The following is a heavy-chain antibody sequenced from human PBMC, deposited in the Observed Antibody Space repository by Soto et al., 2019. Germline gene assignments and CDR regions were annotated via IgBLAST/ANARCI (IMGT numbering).Heavy chain of an antibody. CDR2: ISSNGGST. CDR3: ARDNQGYSSSWFPPYY. Sequence: EVQLVESGGGLVQPGGSLRLSCAASGFTFSSYAMHWVRQAPGKGLEYVSAISSNGGSTHYANSVKGRFTISRDNSKNTLYLQMGSLRAEDMAVYYCARDNQGYSSSWFPPYYWGQGTLVTVSS. V-gene: IGHV3-64*01. CDR1: GFTFSSYA. J-gene: IGHJ4*02. D-gene: IGHD6-13*01.